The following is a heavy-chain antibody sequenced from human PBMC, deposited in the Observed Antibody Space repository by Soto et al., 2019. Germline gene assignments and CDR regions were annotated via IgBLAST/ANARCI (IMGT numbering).Heavy chain of an antibody. V-gene: IGHV4-4*07. Sequence: SETLSLTCTVSGGPINNYYWSWIRQPAGKGLEWLGRIYTSGSTNYNPSLKSRLSMSIDKSKNHFSLRLTSVTAADTAVYYCARLSSSWYYFDYWGPGTLVSVSS. CDR2: IYTSGST. CDR1: GGPINNYY. D-gene: IGHD6-13*01. CDR3: ARLSSSWYYFDY. J-gene: IGHJ4*02.